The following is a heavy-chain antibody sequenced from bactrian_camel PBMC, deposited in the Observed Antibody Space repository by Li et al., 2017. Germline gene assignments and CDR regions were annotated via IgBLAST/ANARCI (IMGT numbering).Heavy chain of an antibody. Sequence: QVQLVESGGGSVQAGGSLTLSCTASQSTYRSICMAWFRQAPGAKRETVASIAVAGDATYYPNSVEGRFTISRDSIKNTVYLQLNSLKPEDTAMYYCARGLYKATPGEGQGTQVTVS. J-gene: IGHJ4*01. V-gene: IGHV3S60*01. D-gene: IGHD2*01. CDR2: IAVAGDAT. CDR1: QSTYRSIC.